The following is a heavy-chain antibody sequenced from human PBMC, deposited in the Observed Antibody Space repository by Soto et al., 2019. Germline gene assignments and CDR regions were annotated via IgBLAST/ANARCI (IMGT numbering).Heavy chain of an antibody. D-gene: IGHD5-18*01. CDR2: ISYSGTT. CDR1: GDSISSNNNY. V-gene: IGHV4-30-4*01. J-gene: IGHJ5*02. CDR3: ARGRGYSYGLDP. Sequence: QVQLQESGPGLVKPSQTLSLTCTVSGDSISSNNNYWSWIRQPPGEGLEWIGFISYSGTTSYSPSLKARVAISLHTSKNPFSLSLSSVTAADTAVYYCARGRGYSYGLDPWGQGTLVTVSS.